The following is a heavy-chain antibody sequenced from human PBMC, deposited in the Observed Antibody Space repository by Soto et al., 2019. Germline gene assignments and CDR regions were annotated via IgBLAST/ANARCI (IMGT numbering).Heavy chain of an antibody. V-gene: IGHV1-69*13. CDR3: ARGDIVVVVAAIVEFTPLYGMDV. Sequence: SVKVSCKASGGTFSSYAISWVRQAPGQGLEWMGGIIPIFGTANYAQKFQGRVTITADESTSTAYMEMSSLRSEDTAVYYCARGDIVVVVAAIVEFTPLYGMDVWGQGTTVTVSS. J-gene: IGHJ6*02. D-gene: IGHD2-15*01. CDR1: GGTFSSYA. CDR2: IIPIFGTA.